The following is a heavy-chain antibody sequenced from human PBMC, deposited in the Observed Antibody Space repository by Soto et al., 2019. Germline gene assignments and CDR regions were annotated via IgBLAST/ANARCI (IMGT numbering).Heavy chain of an antibody. J-gene: IGHJ4*02. Sequence: QVQLVQSGAEVKKPGSSVKVSCKASGGTFSSYAISWVRQAPGQGLEWMGGIIPIFGTANYAQKFQGRVTITADESTSTAYMELSSLRSEDTAVYSCSTGYSSGWITFNFDYWGQGTLVTVSS. CDR3: STGYSSGWITFNFDY. CDR2: IIPIFGTA. CDR1: GGTFSSYA. V-gene: IGHV1-69*01. D-gene: IGHD6-19*01.